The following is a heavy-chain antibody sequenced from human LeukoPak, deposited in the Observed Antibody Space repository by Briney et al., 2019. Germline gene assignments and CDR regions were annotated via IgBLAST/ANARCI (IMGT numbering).Heavy chain of an antibody. CDR2: VGTSGHT. CDR1: GFTLSTYD. D-gene: IGHD4-17*01. V-gene: IGHV3-13*01. Sequence: GGSLRLSCAASGFTLSTYDMHWVRQGPGEGLEWVAAVGTSGHTFYPDSVKGQFTISRENARNSVYLQMNSLRAGDTAVYYCVRSFYGDHHYWGQGTLVTVSS. J-gene: IGHJ4*02. CDR3: VRSFYGDHHY.